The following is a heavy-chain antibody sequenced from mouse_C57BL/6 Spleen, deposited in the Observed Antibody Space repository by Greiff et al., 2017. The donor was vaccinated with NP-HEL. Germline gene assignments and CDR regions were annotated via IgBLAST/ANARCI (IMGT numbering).Heavy chain of an antibody. CDR2: ISSGSSTI. Sequence: EVMLVESGGGFVKPGGSLKLSCAASGFTFSDYGMHWVRQAPEQGLEWVAYISSGSSTIYYADTVKGRFTISRDNANNTLFLQMTSLRSEDTAMYYCASGRNYVGSSDWDYWGQGTTLTVSS. CDR1: GFTFSDYG. V-gene: IGHV5-17*01. D-gene: IGHD1-1*01. J-gene: IGHJ2*01. CDR3: ASGRNYVGSSDWDY.